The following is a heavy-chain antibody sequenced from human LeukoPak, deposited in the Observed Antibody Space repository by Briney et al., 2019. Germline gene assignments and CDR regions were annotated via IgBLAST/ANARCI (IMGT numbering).Heavy chain of an antibody. CDR2: INPSVGGT. Sequence: ASVKVSFKAFGYGFTSYYIHWVRQAPGQGLEWMGIINPSVGGTTYARRFQGGVTMTRDTSTSTVYMELSSLRSEDTAVYYCARHGSGRYYPAEGRVDYWGQGTLVTVSS. V-gene: IGHV1-46*03. CDR3: ARHGSGRYYPAEGRVDY. J-gene: IGHJ4*02. D-gene: IGHD3-10*01. CDR1: GYGFTSYY.